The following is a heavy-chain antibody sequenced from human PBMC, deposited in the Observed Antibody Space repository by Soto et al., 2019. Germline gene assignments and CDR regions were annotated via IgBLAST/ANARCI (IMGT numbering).Heavy chain of an antibody. V-gene: IGHV4-34*01. CDR1: GGSFSGYY. D-gene: IGHD3-16*01. Sequence: SETLSLTCAVYGGSFSGYYWSWIRQPPGKGQEWIGEINHSGSTNYNPSLKSRVTISVDTSKNQFSLKLSSVTAADTAVYYCARGRFMITFGGVPKTTYFDYWGQGTLVTVSS. CDR2: INHSGST. J-gene: IGHJ4*02. CDR3: ARGRFMITFGGVPKTTYFDY.